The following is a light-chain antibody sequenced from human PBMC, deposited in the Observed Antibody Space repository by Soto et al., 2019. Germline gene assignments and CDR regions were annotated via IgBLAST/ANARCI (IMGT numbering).Light chain of an antibody. CDR1: SSDVGGYNY. Sequence: QSVLTQPPSASGSPGQSVTISCTGASSDVGGYNYVSWYQQHPGKAPKLIIYEVSKRPSGVPDRFSGSKSGNTASLTVSGLQAEDEADYYCSSYAGSSIFVVFGGGTKVTVL. CDR3: SSYAGSSIFVV. CDR2: EVS. V-gene: IGLV2-8*01. J-gene: IGLJ3*02.